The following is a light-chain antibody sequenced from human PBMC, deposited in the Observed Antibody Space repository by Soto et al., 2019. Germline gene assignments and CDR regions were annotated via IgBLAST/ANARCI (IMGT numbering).Light chain of an antibody. CDR2: KAS. CDR3: QHYNSYLET. Sequence: DIQITQSPSTLSASVGDRVTITCRTSQFISKSLAWYQQKPGKAPKLLIYKASSLESGVPSRFSGSGSGTEFSLTISSLQPDDFATYYCQHYNSYLETFGQGTKVEI. CDR1: QFISKS. J-gene: IGKJ1*01. V-gene: IGKV1-5*03.